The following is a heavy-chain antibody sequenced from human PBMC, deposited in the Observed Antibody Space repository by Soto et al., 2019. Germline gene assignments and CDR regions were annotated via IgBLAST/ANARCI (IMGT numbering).Heavy chain of an antibody. V-gene: IGHV3-30-3*01. CDR3: ARDREVTMRSFDY. CDR2: ISYGGSNT. Sequence: RSLRLSCAAFGFTFSNYAIHWVRQAPGKGLEWVAVISYGGSNTYYADSVKGRFTISSDKSKNTLYLQMNSLRIEDTAVYHCARDREVTMRSFDYWGQGTLVTVSS. CDR1: GFTFSNYA. J-gene: IGHJ4*02. D-gene: IGHD3-22*01.